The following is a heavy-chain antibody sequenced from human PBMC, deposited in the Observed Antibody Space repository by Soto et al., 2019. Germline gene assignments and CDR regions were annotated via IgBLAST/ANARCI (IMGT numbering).Heavy chain of an antibody. Sequence: QVQLVQSGAEVKKPGASVKVSCKASGYTFTSYDINWVRQATGQGLEWMGWMNPNSGNTGSAQKFQGRVTMTRNTSISTAYMGLSSLRSEDTAVYYCARSRAKLRFLEWPPGYEYGMDVWGQGTTVTVSS. J-gene: IGHJ6*02. CDR1: GYTFTSYD. CDR2: MNPNSGNT. D-gene: IGHD3-3*01. CDR3: ARSRAKLRFLEWPPGYEYGMDV. V-gene: IGHV1-8*01.